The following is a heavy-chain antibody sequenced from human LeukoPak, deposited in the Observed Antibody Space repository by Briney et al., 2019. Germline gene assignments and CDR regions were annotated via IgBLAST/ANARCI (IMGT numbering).Heavy chain of an antibody. CDR2: IKSKTDGGTT. Sequence: PGGSLRLSCAASGFTFSNAWMSWVRQAPGKGLEWVGRIKSKTDGGTTDYAAPVKGRSTISRDDSKNTLYLQMNSLKTEDTAVYYCARSFDYYYMDVWGKGTTVTISS. J-gene: IGHJ6*03. D-gene: IGHD2/OR15-2a*01. CDR1: GFTFSNAW. V-gene: IGHV3-15*01. CDR3: ARSFDYYYMDV.